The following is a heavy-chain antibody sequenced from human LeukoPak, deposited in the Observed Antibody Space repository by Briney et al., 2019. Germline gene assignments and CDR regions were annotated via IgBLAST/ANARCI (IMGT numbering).Heavy chain of an antibody. Sequence: PGGSLRLSCAASGFTFSSYWMHWVRQAPGKGLVWVSRINSDGSSTSYADSVKGRFTISRDNAKNTLYLQMNSLRAEDTAVYYCARVTGSGSYYNPFHYWGQGTLVTVSS. V-gene: IGHV3-74*01. J-gene: IGHJ4*02. CDR1: GFTFSSYW. CDR3: ARVTGSGSYYNPFHY. D-gene: IGHD3-10*01. CDR2: INSDGSST.